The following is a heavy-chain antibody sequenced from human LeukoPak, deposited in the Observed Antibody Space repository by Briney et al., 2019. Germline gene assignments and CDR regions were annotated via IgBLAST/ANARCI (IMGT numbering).Heavy chain of an antibody. CDR1: GGSFSGYY. CDR2: INHSGST. Sequence: SETLSLTCAVYGGSFSGYYWSWIRQPPGKGLEWIGEINHSGSTNYNPSLKSRVTISVDTSKNQFSLKLSSVTAADTAVYYCARDVAYSSSLDYYYYYMDVWGKGTTVTVSS. D-gene: IGHD6-13*01. CDR3: ARDVAYSSSLDYYYYYMDV. J-gene: IGHJ6*03. V-gene: IGHV4-34*01.